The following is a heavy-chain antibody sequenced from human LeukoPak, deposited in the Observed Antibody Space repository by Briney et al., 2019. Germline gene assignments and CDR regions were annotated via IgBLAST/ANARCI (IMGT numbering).Heavy chain of an antibody. Sequence: GGSLRLSCAASGFTFSSYGMHWVRQAPGKGLEWVAVIWYDGSNKYYADSVKGRFTISRDNSKNTLYLQMNSLRAEDTAVYYCARETAEAARDYWGQGTLVTVSS. V-gene: IGHV3-33*01. D-gene: IGHD6-13*01. CDR1: GFTFSSYG. CDR3: ARETAEAARDY. J-gene: IGHJ4*02. CDR2: IWYDGSNK.